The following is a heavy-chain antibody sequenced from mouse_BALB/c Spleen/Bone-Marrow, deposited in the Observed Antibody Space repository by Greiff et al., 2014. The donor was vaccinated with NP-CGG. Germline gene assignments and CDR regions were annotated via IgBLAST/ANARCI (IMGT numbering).Heavy chain of an antibody. CDR1: GYAFSSSW. CDR2: IYPGDGDT. J-gene: IGHJ2*01. Sequence: QVQLQQSGPELVKPGASVKISCKASGYAFSSSWMNWVKQRPGQGLEWIGRIYPGDGDTNYNGKFKGKATLTADKPSSTAYMQLSSLTSVDSAVYFCARGGNYRFDYWGQGTALTVSS. D-gene: IGHD2-1*01. CDR3: ARGGNYRFDY. V-gene: IGHV1-82*01.